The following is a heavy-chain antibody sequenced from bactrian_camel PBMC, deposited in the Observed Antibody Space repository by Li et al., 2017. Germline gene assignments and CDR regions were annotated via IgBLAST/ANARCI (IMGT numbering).Heavy chain of an antibody. CDR2: ISRDGTNV. CDR3: ATDGTRDWVRPVPGLSCT. Sequence: QVQLVESGGGLVQPGGSLRLSCAASGLTFKGYYTSWVRQAPGKGLAWVCSISRDGTNVYYADSVKGRFTVSRGAAKNTVYLQMTSLKSDDTALYYCATDGTRDWVRPVPGLSCTWGRGPRSPSP. V-gene: IGHV3-2*01. CDR1: GLTFKGYY. J-gene: IGHJ4*01. D-gene: IGHD5*01.